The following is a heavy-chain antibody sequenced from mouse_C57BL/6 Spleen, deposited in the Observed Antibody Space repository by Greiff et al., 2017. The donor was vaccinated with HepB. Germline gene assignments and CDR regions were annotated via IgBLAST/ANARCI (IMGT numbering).Heavy chain of an antibody. Sequence: EVNVVESGGDLVKPGGSLKLSCAASGFTFSSYGMSWVRQTPDKRLEWVATISSGGSYTYYPDSVKGRFTISRDNAKNTLYLQMSSLKSEDTAMYYCARLGDYDERYFDVWGTGTTVTVSS. D-gene: IGHD2-4*01. CDR2: ISSGGSYT. V-gene: IGHV5-6*01. J-gene: IGHJ1*03. CDR3: ARLGDYDERYFDV. CDR1: GFTFSSYG.